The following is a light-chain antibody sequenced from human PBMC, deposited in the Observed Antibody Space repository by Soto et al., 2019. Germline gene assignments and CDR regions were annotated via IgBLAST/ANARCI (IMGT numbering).Light chain of an antibody. CDR2: GAS. V-gene: IGKV3-20*01. CDR1: QSVSSSH. J-gene: IGKJ3*01. CDR3: QQYGSSSLT. Sequence: EIVLTQSPGTLSLSPGERVTLSCRASQSVSSSHLAWYQQKPGQAPRLLIYGASNSATGIPDRFSGSGSGTDFTLTISRLEPEDFAVYYCQQYGSSSLTFGPGTKVDIK.